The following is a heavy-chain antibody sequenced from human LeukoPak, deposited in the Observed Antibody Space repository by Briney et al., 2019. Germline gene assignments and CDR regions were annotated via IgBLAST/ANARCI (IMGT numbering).Heavy chain of an antibody. J-gene: IGHJ4*02. CDR2: INPSGGST. D-gene: IGHD1-26*01. V-gene: IGHV1-46*01. CDR3: ARARQWELLFDY. CDR1: GYTFTSYY. Sequence: ASVKVSCKASGYTFTSYYMHWVRQAPGQGLEWMGIINPSGGSTSYAQKSQGRVTMTRDTSTSTVYMELSSLRSEDTAVYYCARARQWELLFDYWGQGTLVTVSS.